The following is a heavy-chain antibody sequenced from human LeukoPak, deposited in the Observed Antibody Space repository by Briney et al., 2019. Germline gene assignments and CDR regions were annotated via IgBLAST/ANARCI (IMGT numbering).Heavy chain of an antibody. CDR3: AKDFYDFWSGFDY. V-gene: IGHV3-23*01. CDR2: ISGSGGST. J-gene: IGHJ4*02. Sequence: PGGSLRLSCAAFGFTFSSDAMSWVRQAPGKGLEWVSTISGSGGSTYYADSVKGRFTISRENSKNTLFLQMISLRAEDTAVYYCAKDFYDFWSGFDYWGLGTLVTVSS. D-gene: IGHD3-3*01. CDR1: GFTFSSDA.